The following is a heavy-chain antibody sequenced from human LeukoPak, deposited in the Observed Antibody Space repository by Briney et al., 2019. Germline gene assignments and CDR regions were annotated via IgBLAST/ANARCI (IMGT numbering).Heavy chain of an antibody. Sequence: PGGSLRLSCAVSGFTFSDYTMNWVRQAPGRGLEWVSYISKRSSTMYYADSVKGRFTISRDNAKNSLYLQMNSRRDEDTAVYYCAKGDYSFDYWGQGTLVTVSS. V-gene: IGHV3-48*02. CDR2: ISKRSSTM. J-gene: IGHJ4*02. CDR1: GFTFSDYT. CDR3: AKGDYSFDY.